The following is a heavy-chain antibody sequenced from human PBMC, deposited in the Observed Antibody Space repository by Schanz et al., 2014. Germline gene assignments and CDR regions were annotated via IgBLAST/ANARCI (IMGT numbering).Heavy chain of an antibody. V-gene: IGHV1-8*01. CDR1: GYPFTSDD. J-gene: IGHJ6*03. Sequence: QVQLVQSGAEVKKPGASVKVSCRASGYPFTSDDITWVRQAPGQGLEWMGWMNPNSGDTGYPRKFQDRVTMTRNTSITTAYMELNSLTSEDTAVYYCARVSMEFEREKSYYYYMDVWGRGTTVTVSS. CDR2: MNPNSGDT. D-gene: IGHD3-10*01. CDR3: ARVSMEFEREKSYYYYMDV.